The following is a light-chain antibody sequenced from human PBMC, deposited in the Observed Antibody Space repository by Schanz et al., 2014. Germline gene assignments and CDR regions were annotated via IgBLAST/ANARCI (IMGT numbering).Light chain of an antibody. V-gene: IGLV2-23*02. CDR2: GDN. CDR1: ATDIGGTYL. CDR3: CSYSHTRTFVL. Sequence: QSALTQPASVSASPGQSITISCTGTATDIGGTYLVSWYQQNPGEAPKLLILGDNHRPSGVSNRFSGSKSANTASLTISGLQAEDEATYYCCSYSHTRTFVLFGGGTKLIVL. J-gene: IGLJ2*01.